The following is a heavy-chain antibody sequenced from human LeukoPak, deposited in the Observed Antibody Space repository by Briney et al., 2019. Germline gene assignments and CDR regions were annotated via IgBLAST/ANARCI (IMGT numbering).Heavy chain of an antibody. CDR1: GGSISGSY. Sequence: TSETLSLTCTVSGGSISGSYWSWIRQPAGKGLEWIGRIYASGSTNYNPSLESRAILSVGTSKNQFSLKLNSVTAADTAVYYCARGITVRGSASFDYWGQGTLVTVSS. CDR3: ARGITVRGSASFDY. D-gene: IGHD3-10*01. V-gene: IGHV4-4*07. J-gene: IGHJ4*02. CDR2: IYASGST.